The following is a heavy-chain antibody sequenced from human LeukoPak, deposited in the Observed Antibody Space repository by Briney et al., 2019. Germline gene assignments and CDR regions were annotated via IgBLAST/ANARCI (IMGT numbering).Heavy chain of an antibody. Sequence: PGGSLRLSCAASGFTVSSNYMSWVRQAPGKGLEWVSTIYSGGSTYYADSVKGRFTISRDISKNTLYPQMNSLRGEDTAVYYCARNGYTSGWYRNWGQGTLVTVSS. CDR3: ARNGYTSGWYRN. V-gene: IGHV3-53*01. CDR1: GFTVSSNY. J-gene: IGHJ4*02. D-gene: IGHD6-19*01. CDR2: IYSGGST.